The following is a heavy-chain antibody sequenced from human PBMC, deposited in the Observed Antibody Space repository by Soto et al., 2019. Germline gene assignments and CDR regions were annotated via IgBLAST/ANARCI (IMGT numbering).Heavy chain of an antibody. J-gene: IGHJ6*02. D-gene: IGHD6-19*01. CDR1: GGSISSYY. CDR3: ARDSPQVAGRGSGEGYYYYYGMDV. CDR2: IYYSGST. Sequence: PSETLSLTCTVSGGSISSYYWSWIRQPPGKGLEWIGYIYYSGSTNYNPSLKSRVTISVDTSKNQFSLKLSSVTAADTAVYYCARDSPQVAGRGSGEGYYYYYGMDVWGQRTTVTVSS. V-gene: IGHV4-59*01.